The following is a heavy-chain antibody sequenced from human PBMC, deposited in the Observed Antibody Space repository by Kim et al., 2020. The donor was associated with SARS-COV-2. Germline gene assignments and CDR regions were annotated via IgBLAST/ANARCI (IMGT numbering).Heavy chain of an antibody. Sequence: YAAPVKGRFTISRDDSKNTLYLQMNSLKTEDTAVYYCTTQGGNYYGSGSRWGQGTLVTVSS. V-gene: IGHV3-15*01. CDR3: TTQGGNYYGSGSR. D-gene: IGHD3-10*01. J-gene: IGHJ4*02.